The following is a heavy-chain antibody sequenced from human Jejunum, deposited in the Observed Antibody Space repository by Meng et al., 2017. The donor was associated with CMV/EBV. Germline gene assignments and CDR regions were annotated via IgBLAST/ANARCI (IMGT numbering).Heavy chain of an antibody. D-gene: IGHD1-26*01. V-gene: IGHV3-53*01. CDR2: IYSGNTP. J-gene: IGHJ4*02. Sequence: SCTASEFSVSRNNMTWVRQAPGKGLEWVSAIYSGNTPYYADSVKGRFTISRDNSKNTLYLQMNSLRAEDTAVYYCAKKYSGSFDYWGQGTLVTVSS. CDR3: AKKYSGSFDY. CDR1: EFSVSRNN.